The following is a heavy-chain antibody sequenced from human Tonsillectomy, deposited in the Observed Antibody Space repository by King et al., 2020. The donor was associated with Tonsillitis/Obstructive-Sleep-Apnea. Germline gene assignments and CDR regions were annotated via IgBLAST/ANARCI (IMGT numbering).Heavy chain of an antibody. V-gene: IGHV3-9*01. Sequence: VQLVESGGGLVQPGRSLRLSCAASGFTFDDYAMHWVRQAPGKGLEWVSGISWNSGSIGYADAVKGRFTIYRDSAKNFLYLQMNSLRAEDTALYYCAKDLSYYYYYMDVWGKGTTVTVSS. CDR3: AKDLSYYYYYMDV. CDR1: GFTFDDYA. J-gene: IGHJ6*03. CDR2: ISWNSGSI.